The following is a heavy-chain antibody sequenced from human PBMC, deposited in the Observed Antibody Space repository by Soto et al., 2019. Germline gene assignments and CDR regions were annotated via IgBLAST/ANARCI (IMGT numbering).Heavy chain of an antibody. CDR1: GFTFSTYG. D-gene: IGHD3-9*01. Sequence: GGSLRLSCAASGFTFSTYGMSWVRQAPGKGLEWVSGISGSGGSTDYADSVKGRFTISRDNSKNTPYLQMNSLRAEDTAVYYCAKDQYRAAILLVPFDYWGQGTLVTVSS. CDR3: AKDQYRAAILLVPFDY. V-gene: IGHV3-23*01. J-gene: IGHJ4*02. CDR2: ISGSGGST.